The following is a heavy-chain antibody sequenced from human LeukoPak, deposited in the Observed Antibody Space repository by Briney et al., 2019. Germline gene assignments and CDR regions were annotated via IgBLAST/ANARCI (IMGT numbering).Heavy chain of an antibody. V-gene: IGHV1-2*02. Sequence: ASVTVSCKASGYTFTGYYMHWVRQAPGQGLEWMGWINPNSGGTNYAQKFQGRVTMTRDTSISTAYMELSRLRSDDTAVYYCARGPSLRFLEWLLLSGFDYWGQGTLVTVSS. D-gene: IGHD3-3*01. CDR3: ARGPSLRFLEWLLLSGFDY. J-gene: IGHJ4*02. CDR2: INPNSGGT. CDR1: GYTFTGYY.